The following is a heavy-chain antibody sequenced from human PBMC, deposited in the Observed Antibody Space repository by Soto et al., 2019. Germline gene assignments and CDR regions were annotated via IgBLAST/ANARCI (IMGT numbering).Heavy chain of an antibody. J-gene: IGHJ4*02. D-gene: IGHD1-26*01. CDR1: GYTFTSYG. CDR2: ISAYYGNT. V-gene: IGHV1-18*01. Sequence: ASVKVSCKASGYTFTSYGISWVRQAPGQGLEWMGWISAYYGNTDYAQKFQGRVTMTTDTSTTTASMELRSLRSDDTAAYYCTRDGDVGGVGAYGYWGQGTLVTVSS. CDR3: TRDGDVGGVGAYGY.